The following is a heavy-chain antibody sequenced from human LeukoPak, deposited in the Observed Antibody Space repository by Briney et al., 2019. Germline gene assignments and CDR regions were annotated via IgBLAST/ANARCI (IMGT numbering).Heavy chain of an antibody. V-gene: IGHV1-8*01. CDR3: ARTHFDWLPTDYYYYYMDV. Sequence: GASVKVSCKASGYTFTSYDINWVRQATGQGLEWMGWMNPNSGDTGYAQKFQGRVTMTRNTSISTAYMELSSLRSEDTAVYYCARTHFDWLPTDYYYYYMDVWGKGTTVTVSS. CDR2: MNPNSGDT. D-gene: IGHD3-9*01. CDR1: GYTFTSYD. J-gene: IGHJ6*03.